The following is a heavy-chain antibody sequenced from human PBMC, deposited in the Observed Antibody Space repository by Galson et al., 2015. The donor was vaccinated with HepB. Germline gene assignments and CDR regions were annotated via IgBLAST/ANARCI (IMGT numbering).Heavy chain of an antibody. Sequence: SVKVSCKASGYTFTSYGISWLRQAPGQGLEWMGWISAYNGNTNYAQKLQGRVTMTTDTSTSTGYRELRSLRSDDTAGYYCARDEGYFDYWGQGTLVTVSS. CDR2: ISAYNGNT. CDR3: ARDEGYFDY. J-gene: IGHJ4*02. CDR1: GYTFTSYG. V-gene: IGHV1-18*01.